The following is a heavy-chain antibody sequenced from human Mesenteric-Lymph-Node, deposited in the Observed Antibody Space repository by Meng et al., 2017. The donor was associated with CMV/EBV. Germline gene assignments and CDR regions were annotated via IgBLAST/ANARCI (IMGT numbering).Heavy chain of an antibody. CDR3: ARDRMPNGIFLGMDV. CDR1: GFTFKNYG. CDR2: ITSTSSQI. V-gene: IGHV3-21*01. J-gene: IGHJ6*02. Sequence: GESLKISCAASGFTFKNYGMNWVRQAPGKGLECVAVITSTSSQIYYADSVKGRFTVSRDNARNSLYLQMSSLRADDTAVYYCARDRMPNGIFLGMDVWGLGTSVTVSS. D-gene: IGHD2/OR15-2a*01.